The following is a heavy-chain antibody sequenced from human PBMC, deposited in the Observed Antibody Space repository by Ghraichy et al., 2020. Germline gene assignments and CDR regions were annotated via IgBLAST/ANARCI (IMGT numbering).Heavy chain of an antibody. CDR3: ARGGQQLVRANFDY. Sequence: GGSLRLSCAASGFTFSSYSMNWVRQAPGKGLEWVSYISSSSSTIYYADSVKGRFTISRDNAKNSLYLQMNSLRAEDTAVYYCARGGQQLVRANFDYWGQGTLVTVSS. D-gene: IGHD6-13*01. V-gene: IGHV3-48*01. J-gene: IGHJ4*02. CDR1: GFTFSSYS. CDR2: ISSSSSTI.